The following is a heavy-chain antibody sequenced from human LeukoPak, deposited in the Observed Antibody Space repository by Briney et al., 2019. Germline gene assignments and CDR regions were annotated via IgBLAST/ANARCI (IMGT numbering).Heavy chain of an antibody. J-gene: IGHJ4*02. D-gene: IGHD6-13*01. Sequence: GGSLRLSCAASGFTFSTYAMSWVRQAPGKGLEWVSTISGSGVNTYYADSVKGRFTISRDNSKNTLYLQMNSLRAEDTAVYYCARDHGRAAAASYFDYWGQGTLVTVSS. V-gene: IGHV3-23*01. CDR3: ARDHGRAAAASYFDY. CDR2: ISGSGVNT. CDR1: GFTFSTYA.